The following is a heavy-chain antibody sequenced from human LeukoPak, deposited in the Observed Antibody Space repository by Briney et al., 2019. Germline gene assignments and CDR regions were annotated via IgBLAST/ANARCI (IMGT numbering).Heavy chain of an antibody. CDR1: GGTFSSYA. CDR3: AGTPPLRNYMAV. D-gene: IGHD1-7*01. Sequence: SVKVSCKASGGTFSSYAISWVRQAPGQGLEWMGGIIPIFGTANYAQKFQGRVTITADESTSTAYMELSSLRSEDTAVYYCAGTPPLRNYMAVWGKGTTVTVSS. V-gene: IGHV1-69*13. CDR2: IIPIFGTA. J-gene: IGHJ6*03.